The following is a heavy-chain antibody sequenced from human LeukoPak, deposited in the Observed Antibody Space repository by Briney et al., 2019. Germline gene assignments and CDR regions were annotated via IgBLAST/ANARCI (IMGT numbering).Heavy chain of an antibody. Sequence: SETLSLTCTVSGGSISSGGYYWSWIRQHPGKGLEWIGYIYYSGSTYYNPSLKSRVTISVDTSKNQFSLKLSSVTAADTAVYYYARGGAPSSGWYPTFFYWGQGTLVTVSS. CDR2: IYYSGST. CDR1: GGSISSGGYY. J-gene: IGHJ4*02. CDR3: ARGGAPSSGWYPTFFY. D-gene: IGHD6-19*01. V-gene: IGHV4-31*03.